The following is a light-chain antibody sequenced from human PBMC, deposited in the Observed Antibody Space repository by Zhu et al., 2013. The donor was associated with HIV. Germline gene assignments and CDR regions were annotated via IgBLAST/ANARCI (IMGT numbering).Light chain of an antibody. CDR1: QSVNKK. CDR2: GAS. V-gene: IGKV3-15*01. J-gene: IGKJ3*01. CDR3: QQYDDWSRFT. Sequence: EVVLTQSPATLCVSPGERVTLSCRASQSVNKKLAWYQQKPGQAPRLLISGASTRATGVPARFSGSGSGTEFTLTIDSLQSDDFAVYFCQQYDDWSRFTFGPGTKVHIK.